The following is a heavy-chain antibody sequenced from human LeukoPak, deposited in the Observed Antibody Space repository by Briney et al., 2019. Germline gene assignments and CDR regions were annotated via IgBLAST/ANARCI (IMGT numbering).Heavy chain of an antibody. V-gene: IGHV3-21*01. Sequence: GGSLRLSCAASGFTFSSYSMNWVRQAPGKGLEWVSSISSSSSYIYYADSVKGRFTISRDNGKNSLYLQMNSLRAEDTAVYYCARDWGFGEPYFDYWGQGTLVTVSS. CDR2: ISSSSSYI. CDR1: GFTFSSYS. J-gene: IGHJ4*02. D-gene: IGHD3-10*01. CDR3: ARDWGFGEPYFDY.